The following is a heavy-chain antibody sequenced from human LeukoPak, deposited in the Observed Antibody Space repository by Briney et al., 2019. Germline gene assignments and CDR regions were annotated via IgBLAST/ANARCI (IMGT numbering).Heavy chain of an antibody. CDR3: ARHIVRGYYYDSSGDYFDY. J-gene: IGHJ4*02. V-gene: IGHV5-51*01. D-gene: IGHD3-22*01. CDR1: GYSFSIYW. Sequence: GESLKISCKGSGYSFSIYWIGWVRQMPGKGLEWMGIVYPGDSDTRYSPSFQGQVTISADKSISTAYLQWSSLKASDTAMYYCARHIVRGYYYDSSGDYFDYWGQGTLVTVSS. CDR2: VYPGDSDT.